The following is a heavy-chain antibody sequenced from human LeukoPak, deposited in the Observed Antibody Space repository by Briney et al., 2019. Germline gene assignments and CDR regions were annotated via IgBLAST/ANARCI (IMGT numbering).Heavy chain of an antibody. CDR1: GFTFDDYA. CDR2: ISWNSGSL. D-gene: IGHD4-4*01. J-gene: IGHJ5*02. CDR3: ARWVATGGWFDP. V-gene: IGHV3-9*01. Sequence: PGRSLRLSCAASGFTFDDYAMHWVRHAPGKGLEWVSGISWNSGSLGYADSVKGRFTISRDNAKNSLYLQMNSLRAEDTALYYCARWVATGGWFDPWGQGTLVTVSS.